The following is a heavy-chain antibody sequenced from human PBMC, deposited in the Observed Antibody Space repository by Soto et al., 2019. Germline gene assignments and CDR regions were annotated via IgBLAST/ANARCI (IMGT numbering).Heavy chain of an antibody. CDR2: INPNSGGT. D-gene: IGHD3-22*01. J-gene: IGHJ5*02. CDR3: ARDLSSGYLNWFGP. Sequence: ASVKVSCKASGYTFTGYYMHWVRQAPGQGLEWMGWINPNSGGTNYAQKFQGRVTMTRDTSISTAYMELSRLRSDDTAVYYCARDLSSGYLNWFGPWGQGTLVTVSS. CDR1: GYTFTGYY. V-gene: IGHV1-2*02.